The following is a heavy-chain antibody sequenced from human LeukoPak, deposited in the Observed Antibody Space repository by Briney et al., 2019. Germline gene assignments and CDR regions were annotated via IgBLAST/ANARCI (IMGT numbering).Heavy chain of an antibody. V-gene: IGHV3-33*01. J-gene: IGHJ3*02. D-gene: IGHD3-22*01. CDR1: GYTFTSYY. Sequence: SCKASGYTFTSYYMHWVRQAPGKGLEWVAVIWYDGSNKYYADSVKGRFTISRDNSKNTLYLQMNSLRAEDTAVYYCARGEYYDSSGYYWDGAFDIWGQGTMVTVSS. CDR2: IWYDGSNK. CDR3: ARGEYYDSSGYYWDGAFDI.